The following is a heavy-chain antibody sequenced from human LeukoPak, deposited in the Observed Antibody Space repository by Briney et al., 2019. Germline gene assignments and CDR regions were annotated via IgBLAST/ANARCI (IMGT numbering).Heavy chain of an antibody. CDR2: IYHSGST. CDR3: ARTVTYYYDSSGYYYFDY. J-gene: IGHJ4*02. V-gene: IGHV4-4*02. D-gene: IGHD3-22*01. CDR1: GGSISSSNW. Sequence: SETLSLTCAVSGGSISSSNWWSWVRQPPGKGLEWIGEIYHSGSTNYNPSLKSRVTVSVDKSKNQFSLKLSSVTAADTAVYYCARTVTYYYDSSGYYYFDYWGQGTLVTVSS.